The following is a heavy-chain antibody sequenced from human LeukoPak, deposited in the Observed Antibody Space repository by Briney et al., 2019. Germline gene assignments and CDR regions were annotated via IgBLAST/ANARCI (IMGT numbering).Heavy chain of an antibody. Sequence: SETLSLTCAVYGGSFSGYYWSWIRQPPGKGLEWIGEINHSGSTNYNPSLKSRVTISVDTSKNQFSLKLSSVTAADTAVYYCARLSPYYDSSGYWGGYYFDYWGQGTLVTVSS. CDR3: ARLSPYYDSSGYWGGYYFDY. D-gene: IGHD3-22*01. V-gene: IGHV4-34*01. J-gene: IGHJ4*02. CDR1: GGSFSGYY. CDR2: INHSGST.